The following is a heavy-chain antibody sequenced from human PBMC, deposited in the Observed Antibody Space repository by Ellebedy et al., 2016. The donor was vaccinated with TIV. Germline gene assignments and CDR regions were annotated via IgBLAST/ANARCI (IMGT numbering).Heavy chain of an antibody. V-gene: IGHV4-4*07. CDR2: IFMSGST. J-gene: IGHJ4*02. CDR3: ARVSLVRGIAG. Sequence: SETLSLXCTVSGGSFSSYYWSWIRQSAGKGLEWIGRIFMSGSTTYNPSLKNRVTMSVDASTTQLSLNLSSVTAADTAVYYCARVSLVRGIAGWGQGTLISVSS. D-gene: IGHD3-10*01. CDR1: GGSFSSYY.